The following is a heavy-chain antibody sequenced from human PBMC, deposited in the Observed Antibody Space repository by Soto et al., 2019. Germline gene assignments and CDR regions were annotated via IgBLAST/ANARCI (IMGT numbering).Heavy chain of an antibody. CDR2: ISWNSDSI. CDR1: GFTFDDYA. D-gene: IGHD2-15*01. V-gene: IGHV3-9*01. J-gene: IGHJ4*02. Sequence: EVQLVESGGGLVQPGRSLRLSCAASGFTFDDYAMHWVRQAPGKGLEWVSGISWNSDSIGYADSVKGRFTISRDNAKNSLYLQMNSLRAEDTALYYCSKGPRRYCSGGSCTVFDYWGQGTLVTVSS. CDR3: SKGPRRYCSGGSCTVFDY.